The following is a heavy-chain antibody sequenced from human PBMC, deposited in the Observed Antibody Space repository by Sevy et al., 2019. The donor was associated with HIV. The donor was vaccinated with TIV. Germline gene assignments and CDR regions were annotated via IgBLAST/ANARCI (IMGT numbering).Heavy chain of an antibody. D-gene: IGHD5-18*01. Sequence: GGSLRLSCAASGFTFSSYWMHWVRQAPGKGLVWVSRINSDGSSTSYADSVKGRFTISRDNAKNTLYLQMNGLRAEDTAVYYCARDRDTAMVHDYWGQGTLATVSS. J-gene: IGHJ4*02. CDR1: GFTFSSYW. V-gene: IGHV3-74*01. CDR3: ARDRDTAMVHDY. CDR2: INSDGSST.